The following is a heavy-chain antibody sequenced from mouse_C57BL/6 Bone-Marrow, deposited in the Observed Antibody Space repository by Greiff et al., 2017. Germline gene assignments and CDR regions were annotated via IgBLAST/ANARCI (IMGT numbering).Heavy chain of an antibody. D-gene: IGHD1-1*01. CDR2: IRSKSNNYAT. CDR3: VVVGGAMDY. Sequence: EAGGGLVQPKGSLKLSCAASGFSFNTYAMNWVRQAPGKGLEWVARIRSKSNNYATYYADSVKDRFTISRDDSESMLYLQMNNLKTEDTAMYYCVVVGGAMDYWGQGTSVTVSS. J-gene: IGHJ4*01. V-gene: IGHV10-1*01. CDR1: GFSFNTYA.